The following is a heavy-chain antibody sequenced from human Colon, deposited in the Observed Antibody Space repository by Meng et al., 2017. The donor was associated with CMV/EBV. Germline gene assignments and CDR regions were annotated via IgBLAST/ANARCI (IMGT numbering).Heavy chain of an antibody. Sequence: GSLRLSCAASGFTFSSYSMNWVRPAPGKGLEWVSSISSSSSYIYYADSVKGRFTISRDNAKNSLYLQMNSLRAEDTAVYYCARVGLSGSYLHSWGQGTLVTVSS. J-gene: IGHJ4*02. D-gene: IGHD1-26*01. CDR3: ARVGLSGSYLHS. V-gene: IGHV3-21*01. CDR2: ISSSSSYI. CDR1: GFTFSSYS.